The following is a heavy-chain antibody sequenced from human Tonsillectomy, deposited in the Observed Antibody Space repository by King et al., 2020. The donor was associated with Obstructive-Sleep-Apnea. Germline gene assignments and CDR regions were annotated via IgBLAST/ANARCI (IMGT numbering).Heavy chain of an antibody. V-gene: IGHV4-39*07. D-gene: IGHD2-2*03. Sequence: QLQESGPGLVKPSETLSLTCTVSGGSISSSRYYWGWSSQPPGMGWEWIGIIYYSGSTYSNPSLKSRVTISVDTFKKQFSLKLSSVTAADTAVYYCARDGSARPFSSWGQGTLVTVSS. CDR2: IYYSGST. CDR1: GGSISSSRYY. CDR3: ARDGSARPFSS. J-gene: IGHJ4*02.